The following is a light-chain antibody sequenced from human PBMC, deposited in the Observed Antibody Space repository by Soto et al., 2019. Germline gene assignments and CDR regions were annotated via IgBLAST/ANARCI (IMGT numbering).Light chain of an antibody. J-gene: IGKJ3*01. CDR3: QQYGTSPLT. Sequence: EIVLTQSPGTLSLSPGEIATLSCRASQSVSNNYLAWYQQKPGQAPRLLIYGASSRATGIPDRFSGSGSGTDFTLTISRLDPEDFAVYYCQQYGTSPLTFGPGTKVDIK. V-gene: IGKV3-20*01. CDR2: GAS. CDR1: QSVSNNY.